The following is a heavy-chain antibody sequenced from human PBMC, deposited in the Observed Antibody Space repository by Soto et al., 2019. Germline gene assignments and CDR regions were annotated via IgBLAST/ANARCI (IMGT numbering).Heavy chain of an antibody. D-gene: IGHD3-16*01. V-gene: IGHV3-11*01. CDR1: GFTFSHSY. CDR3: ARVSLREKDGMDV. CDR2: ITFNSNTV. J-gene: IGHJ6*02. Sequence: QVQLVESGGGLVKPGGSLRLSCAASGFTFSHSYMSWFRQAPGKGLEWISYITFNSNTVYYADSLKGRFTISRDNAKNSLYLQMSRLRAEDTAVYYCARVSLREKDGMDVWGQGTPVTVSS.